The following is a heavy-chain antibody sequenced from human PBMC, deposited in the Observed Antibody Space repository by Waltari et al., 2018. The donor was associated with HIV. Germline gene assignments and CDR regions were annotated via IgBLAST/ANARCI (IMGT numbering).Heavy chain of an antibody. V-gene: IGHV3-48*01. CDR3: ARDLVAAPSRFMISAGNYWYFDL. CDR2: ISSSSSTI. D-gene: IGHD6-6*01. CDR1: GFTFSSYS. J-gene: IGHJ2*01. Sequence: EVQLVESGGGLVQPGGSLRLSCAASGFTFSSYSMNWVRQAPGKGLEWVSYISSSSSTIYYADSVKCRFTIARENAKNSLYLQMNSLRAEDTAVYYCARDLVAAPSRFMISAGNYWYFDLWGRGTLVTVSS.